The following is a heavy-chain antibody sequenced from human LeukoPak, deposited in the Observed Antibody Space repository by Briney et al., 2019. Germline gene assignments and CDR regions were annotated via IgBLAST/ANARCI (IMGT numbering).Heavy chain of an antibody. CDR3: ARSALDTSGTYYNPQPFEY. V-gene: IGHV4-34*01. D-gene: IGHD3-10*01. CDR2: INHSGST. J-gene: IGHJ4*02. Sequence: SETLSLTCAVSGGTFSGYYWSWIRQPPGKGLEWIGEINHSGSTNYNPSLKSRVTISVDTSKNQFSLKLSSVTAADTAVYYCARSALDTSGTYYNPQPFEYWGQGTLVIVSS. CDR1: GGTFSGYY.